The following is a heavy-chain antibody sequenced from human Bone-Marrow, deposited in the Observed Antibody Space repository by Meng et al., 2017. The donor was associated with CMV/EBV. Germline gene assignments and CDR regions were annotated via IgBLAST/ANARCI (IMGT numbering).Heavy chain of an antibody. CDR2: ISSSSSYI. V-gene: IGHV3-21*01. Sequence: GGSLRLSCAASGFTFSSYSMNWVRQAPGKGLEWVSSISSSSSYIYYADSVKGRFTISRDNAKNSLYLQMNSLRAEDTAVYYCAREAYGSNYGDHWGQGTLVTVSS. D-gene: IGHD4-11*01. CDR3: AREAYGSNYGDH. J-gene: IGHJ4*02. CDR1: GFTFSSYS.